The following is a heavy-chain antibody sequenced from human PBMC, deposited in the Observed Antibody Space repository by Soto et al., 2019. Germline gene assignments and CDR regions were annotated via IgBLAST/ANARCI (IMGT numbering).Heavy chain of an antibody. V-gene: IGHV1-18*04. CDR2: VSGNNGAS. Sequence: ASVKVSCKASGYTSADFGISWVRQAPGQGLEWMGWVSGNNGASNPAPKVQGRITMTLDTSTGVSYMALRSLRSDDTAIYYCVRDQKYFRVNGNWFDSWGHGTLATVSS. D-gene: IGHD2-2*01. J-gene: IGHJ5*01. CDR3: VRDQKYFRVNGNWFDS. CDR1: GYTSADFG.